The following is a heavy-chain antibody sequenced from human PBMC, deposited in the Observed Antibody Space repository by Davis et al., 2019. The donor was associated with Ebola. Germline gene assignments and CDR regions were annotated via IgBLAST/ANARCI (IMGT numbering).Heavy chain of an antibody. CDR1: GVSIIDHY. CDR2: IDYRGRS. Sequence: GSLRLSCTVPGVSIIDHYWSCIRQSPGKGLEWIGYIDYRGRSTYKPSLRSRITMSVDTSKNQFSLKLKSITAADTAVYYCARGGSPAMFKGVDEWGQGTLVTVAS. CDR3: ARGGSPAMFKGVDE. J-gene: IGHJ4*02. V-gene: IGHV4-59*11. D-gene: IGHD2-2*01.